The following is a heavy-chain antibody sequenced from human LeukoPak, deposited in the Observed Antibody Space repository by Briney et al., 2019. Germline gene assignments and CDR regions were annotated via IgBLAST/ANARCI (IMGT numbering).Heavy chain of an antibody. D-gene: IGHD5/OR15-5a*01. Sequence: SETLSLTCTVSGDSISSNSYYWGWIRQPPGKGLEWIGSIYYRGSTYYNPSLKSRVTMSVDASKNQFSLKLSSVTAADTAVYYCAQGSTMGDYWGQGTLVTVSS. J-gene: IGHJ4*02. V-gene: IGHV4-39*07. CDR1: GDSISSNSYY. CDR2: IYYRGST. CDR3: AQGSTMGDY.